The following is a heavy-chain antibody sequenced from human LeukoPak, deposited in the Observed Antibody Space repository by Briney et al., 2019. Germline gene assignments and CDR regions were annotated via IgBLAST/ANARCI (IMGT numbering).Heavy chain of an antibody. Sequence: GGSLRLSCAASGFTFSSYDMNWVRQAPGKGLEWVAGISGNGGSTYYADSVKGRFTISRDNSRNAVFLLMISPRDDDTAIYYCAKIERWLVHVFDLWGRGTLVTVSS. V-gene: IGHV3-23*01. CDR1: GFTFSSYD. CDR3: AKIERWLVHVFDL. CDR2: ISGNGGST. D-gene: IGHD6-19*01. J-gene: IGHJ2*01.